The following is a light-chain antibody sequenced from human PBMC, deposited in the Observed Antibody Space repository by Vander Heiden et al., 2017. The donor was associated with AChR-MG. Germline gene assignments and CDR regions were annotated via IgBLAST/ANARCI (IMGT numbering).Light chain of an antibody. V-gene: IGLV1-44*01. CDR3: AAWDDSLNGPV. J-gene: IGLJ3*02. Sequence: QSVLPQSPSASGTPGQRVTISCSGSRSNIGTTTVTWYQQLPGTAPKLLIYSNNERPSGVPKRFSGSKSGTSASLAISGLQSEDEADYYCAAWDDSLNGPVFGGGTKVTVL. CDR2: SNN. CDR1: RSNIGTTT.